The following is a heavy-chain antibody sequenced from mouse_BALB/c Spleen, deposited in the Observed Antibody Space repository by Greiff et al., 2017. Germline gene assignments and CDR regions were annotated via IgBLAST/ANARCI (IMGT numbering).Heavy chain of an antibody. Sequence: QVQLKESGPGLVAPSQSLSITCTVSGFSLTSYGVHWVRQPPGKGLEWLGVIWAGGSTNYNSALMSRLSISKDNSKSQVFLKMNSLQTDDTAMYYCARERDYYGNSYYAMDYWGQGTSVTVSS. J-gene: IGHJ4*01. CDR1: GFSLTSYG. CDR3: ARERDYYGNSYYAMDY. CDR2: IWAGGST. V-gene: IGHV2-9*02. D-gene: IGHD2-1*01.